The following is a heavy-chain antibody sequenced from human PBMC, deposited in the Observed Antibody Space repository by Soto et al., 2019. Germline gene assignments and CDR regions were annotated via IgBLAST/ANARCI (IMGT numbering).Heavy chain of an antibody. Sequence: PSETLSLTCTVSGGSISSSSYYWGWIRQPPGKGLEWIGSIYYSGSTYYNPSLKSRVTISVDTSKNQFSLKLSSVTAADTAVYYCATLSAAADWDDWGQGTLVTVS. CDR3: ATLSAAADWDD. J-gene: IGHJ4*02. CDR1: GGSISSSSYY. D-gene: IGHD6-13*01. CDR2: IYYSGST. V-gene: IGHV4-39*01.